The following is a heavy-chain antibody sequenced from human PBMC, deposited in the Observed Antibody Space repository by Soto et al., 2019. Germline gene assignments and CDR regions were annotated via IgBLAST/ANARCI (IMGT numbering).Heavy chain of an antibody. CDR1: GFTFSSYG. J-gene: IGHJ6*02. CDR2: ISYDGSNK. D-gene: IGHD6-6*01. CDR3: AKDRSDHTRGCSSYYYYGMDV. Sequence: LRLSCAASGFTFSSYGMHWVRQAPGKGLEWVAVISYDGSNKYYADSVKGRFTISRYNSKNTLYLQMNSLRAEDTAVYYCAKDRSDHTRGCSSYYYYGMDVWGQGTRDTVSS. V-gene: IGHV3-30*18.